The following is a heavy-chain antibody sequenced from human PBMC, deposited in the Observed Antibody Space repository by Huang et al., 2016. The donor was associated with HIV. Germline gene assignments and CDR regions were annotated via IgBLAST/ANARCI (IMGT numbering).Heavy chain of an antibody. J-gene: IGHJ3*01. CDR3: AKDRRPASGAFDV. Sequence: QVQLVESGGGVVQPGGSLRLSCAASGFTFSNYGLTWVRQAPGKGLEWVAFIRSDGTNKYYADSVKGRFTISRDNYKNTLHLQMNTLRDEDTAVYYCAKDRRPASGAFDVWGQGKMVSVSS. CDR2: IRSDGTNK. CDR1: GFTFSNYG. V-gene: IGHV3-30*02.